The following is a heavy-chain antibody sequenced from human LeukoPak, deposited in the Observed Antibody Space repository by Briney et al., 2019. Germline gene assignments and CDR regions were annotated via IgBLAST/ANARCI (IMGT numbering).Heavy chain of an antibody. CDR2: IYSSGST. CDR1: GDSIGHYY. V-gene: IGHV4-59*08. J-gene: IGHJ4*02. CDR3: ARHDAGNWYPYFDN. D-gene: IGHD6-13*01. Sequence: SETLSLTCTVSGDSIGHYYWNWIRQPPGKGLEWIGCIYSSGSTNYSPSLKSRVTISVDTPKNQFSLKLSSVTAADTAVYYCARHDAGNWYPYFDNWGQGTLVTVSS.